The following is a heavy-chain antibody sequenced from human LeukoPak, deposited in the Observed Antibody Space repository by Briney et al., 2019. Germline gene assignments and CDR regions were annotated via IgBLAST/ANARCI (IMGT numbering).Heavy chain of an antibody. J-gene: IGHJ4*02. CDR3: ARVTPMATIVY. Sequence: PSETLSLTCPVSGSSISSGYYWGWIRQPPGKGLEWIGSIYHSGSTYYNPSLKSRATISVDTSKNQFSLKLSSVTAADTAVYYCARVTPMATIVYWGQGTLVTVSS. CDR2: IYHSGST. V-gene: IGHV4-38-2*02. CDR1: GSSISSGYY. D-gene: IGHD5-24*01.